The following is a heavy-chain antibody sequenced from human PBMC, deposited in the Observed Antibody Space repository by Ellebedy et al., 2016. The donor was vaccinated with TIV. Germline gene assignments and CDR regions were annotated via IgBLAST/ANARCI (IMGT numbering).Heavy chain of an antibody. CDR2: INSDGSST. D-gene: IGHD3-9*01. CDR1: GFSFSSYW. Sequence: GGSLRLXXVASGFSFSSYWMHWVRQAPGKGLVWVSRINSDGSSTNYADSVKGRFTISRDNAKNSLYLQMNSLRAEDTAVYYCARDLVRYFDWLSSVRFDYWGQGTLVTVSS. CDR3: ARDLVRYFDWLSSVRFDY. J-gene: IGHJ4*02. V-gene: IGHV3-74*01.